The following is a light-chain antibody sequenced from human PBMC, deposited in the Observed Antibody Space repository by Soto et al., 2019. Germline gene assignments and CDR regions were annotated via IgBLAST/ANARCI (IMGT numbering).Light chain of an antibody. CDR2: GAS. CDR1: QSVSST. Sequence: EIVLTQSPGTLSLSPGERATLSCRARQSVSSTLAWYQHKPGQRPRLLIYGASIRATGIPERFSGSGSGTYFTLTIRRLEFEDFALYYCHQFGGSYTFGQGTKLEMK. J-gene: IGKJ2*01. CDR3: HQFGGSYT. V-gene: IGKV3-20*01.